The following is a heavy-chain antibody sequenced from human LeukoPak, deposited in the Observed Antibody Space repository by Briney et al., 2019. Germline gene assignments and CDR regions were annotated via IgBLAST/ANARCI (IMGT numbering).Heavy chain of an antibody. V-gene: IGHV4-59*01. J-gene: IGHJ4*02. CDR1: GGSISSYY. Sequence: PSETLSLTCTVSGGSISSYYWSWIRQPPGKGLEWIGYIYYSGSTNYNPSLKSRVTISVDTSKNQFSLKLSSVTAADTAVYYCARDLNLVLPNWGQGTLVTVSS. CDR3: ARDLNLVLPN. CDR2: IYYSGST. D-gene: IGHD3-10*01.